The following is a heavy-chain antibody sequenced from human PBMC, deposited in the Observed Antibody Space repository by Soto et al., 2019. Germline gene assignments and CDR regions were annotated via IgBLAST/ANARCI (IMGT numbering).Heavy chain of an antibody. CDR3: ARDKFIDRGDIVVVPAANMRDYYYYYGMDV. J-gene: IGHJ6*02. CDR1: GGTFSSYA. Sequence: PSVKVSCKASGGTFSSYAISWARQAPGQGLEWMGGIIPIFGTANYAQKFQGRVTITADKSTSTAYMELNSLRSEDTAVYYCARDKFIDRGDIVVVPAANMRDYYYYYGMDVWGQGTTVTVSS. V-gene: IGHV1-69*06. D-gene: IGHD2-2*01. CDR2: IIPIFGTA.